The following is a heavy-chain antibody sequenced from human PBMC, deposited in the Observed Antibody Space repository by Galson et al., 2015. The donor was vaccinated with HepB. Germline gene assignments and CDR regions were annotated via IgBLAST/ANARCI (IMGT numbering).Heavy chain of an antibody. CDR2: ISGSGGST. CDR3: AKSLAYCGGDCHLYFDY. CDR1: GFTFSSYA. Sequence: SLRLSCAASGFTFSSYAMSWVRQAPGKGLEWVSAISGSGGSTYYADSVKGRFTISRDNSKNTLYLQMNSLRAEDTAVYYCAKSLAYCGGDCHLYFDYWGQGTLVTVSS. V-gene: IGHV3-23*01. D-gene: IGHD2-21*02. J-gene: IGHJ4*02.